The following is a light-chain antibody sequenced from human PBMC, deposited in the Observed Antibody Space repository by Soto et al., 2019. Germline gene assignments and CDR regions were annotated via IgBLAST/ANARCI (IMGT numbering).Light chain of an antibody. CDR3: QTWDSVSHVV. Sequence: QLVLTQSPSASASLGASVKLTCTLSTGHRSYAIVWHQQRPEKGPRYLMKVNNDGSHSKGDGIPDRFSGSSSGAERYLTIASLQSDDEADYYCQTWDSVSHVVFGGGTKLTVL. CDR2: VNNDGSH. CDR1: TGHRSYA. V-gene: IGLV4-69*01. J-gene: IGLJ2*01.